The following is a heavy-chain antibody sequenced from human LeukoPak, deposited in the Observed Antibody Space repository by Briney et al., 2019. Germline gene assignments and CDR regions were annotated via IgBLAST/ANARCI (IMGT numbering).Heavy chain of an antibody. V-gene: IGHV1-69*13. CDR1: GGTFSSYA. D-gene: IGHD1-14*01. CDR2: IIPIFGTA. J-gene: IGHJ4*02. Sequence: GASVKVSCKASGGTFSSYAISWVRQAPGQGLEWMGGIIPIFGTANYAQKFQGRVTITADESTSTAYMELSSLRSGDTAVYYCARDLPYTGYFDYWGQGTLVTVSS. CDR3: ARDLPYTGYFDY.